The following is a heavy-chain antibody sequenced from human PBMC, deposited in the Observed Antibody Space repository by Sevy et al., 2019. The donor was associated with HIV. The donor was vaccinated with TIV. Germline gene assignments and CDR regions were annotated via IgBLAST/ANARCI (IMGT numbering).Heavy chain of an antibody. V-gene: IGHV4-34*01. J-gene: IGHJ5*02. CDR1: GGSFSGYY. D-gene: IGHD3-16*02. CDR3: ARDSYDYICGSYRPTQLGFDP. Sequence: SETLSLTCAVYGGSFSGYYWSWIRQPPGKGLEWIGEINHSGSTNYNPSLKSRVTISVDTSKNQFSLKLSSVTAADTAVYYCARDSYDYICGSYRPTQLGFDPWGQGTLVTVSS. CDR2: INHSGST.